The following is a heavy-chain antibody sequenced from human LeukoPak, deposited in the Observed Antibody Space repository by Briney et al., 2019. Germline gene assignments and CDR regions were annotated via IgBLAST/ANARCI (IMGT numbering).Heavy chain of an antibody. CDR2: VSTTGAST. V-gene: IGHV3-23*01. J-gene: IGHJ4*02. CDR1: GFTFHTYA. Sequence: GGSLRLSCEASGFTFHTYAMSWVRQAPGKGLEWVSAVSTTGASTYYADSVKGRFTISRDNSKNTLSLQMDSLRVEDTALYYCAKDWTTVVTPKGFYFDSWGEGTLVTVSS. D-gene: IGHD4-23*01. CDR3: AKDWTTVVTPKGFYFDS.